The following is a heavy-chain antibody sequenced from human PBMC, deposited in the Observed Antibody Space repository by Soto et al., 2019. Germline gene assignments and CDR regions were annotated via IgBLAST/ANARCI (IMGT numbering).Heavy chain of an antibody. CDR2: INHSGST. V-gene: IGHV4-34*01. CDR1: GGSFSGYY. Sequence: SETLSLTCAVYGGSFSGYYWSWIRQPPGKGLEWIGEINHSGSTNYNPSLKSRVTISVDTSKNQFSLKLSSVTAADTAVYYCARHGGSWYFDYWGQGTLVTVSS. D-gene: IGHD6-13*01. J-gene: IGHJ4*02. CDR3: ARHGGSWYFDY.